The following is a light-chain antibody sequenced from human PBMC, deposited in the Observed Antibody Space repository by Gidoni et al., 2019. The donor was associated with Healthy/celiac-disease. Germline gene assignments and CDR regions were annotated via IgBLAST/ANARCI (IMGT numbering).Light chain of an antibody. Sequence: IVLTQSPGTLSLSPGARATLSCRASQSVSSSYLAWYQQQPGQAPRLLIYGASSRATGIPDRFSGSGSGTDFTLTISRLEPEDFAVYYCQQYGSSPLTFGGGTKVEIK. CDR2: GAS. CDR1: QSVSSSY. J-gene: IGKJ4*01. CDR3: QQYGSSPLT. V-gene: IGKV3-20*01.